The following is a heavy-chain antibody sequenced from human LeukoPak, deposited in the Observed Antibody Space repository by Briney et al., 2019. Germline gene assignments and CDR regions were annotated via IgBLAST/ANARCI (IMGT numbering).Heavy chain of an antibody. CDR2: ITMNSVK. J-gene: IGHJ4*02. CDR1: GFTLSDYG. D-gene: IGHD2-15*01. Sequence: PGGSLRLSCVASGFTLSDYGMSWARQAPGKGLEWISYITMNSVKFYADSVRGRFAISRDNDKNSVYLQMNSLRDEDTAVYYCAKDPPSYCSGGSCYPFPFDYWGQGTLVTVSS. V-gene: IGHV3-48*02. CDR3: AKDPPSYCSGGSCYPFPFDY.